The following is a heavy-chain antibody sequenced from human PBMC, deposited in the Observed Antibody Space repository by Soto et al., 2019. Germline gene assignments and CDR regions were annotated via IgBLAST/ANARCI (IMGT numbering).Heavy chain of an antibody. CDR3: AIEGASGLGMDD. D-gene: IGHD1-26*01. V-gene: IGHV4-4*07. Sequence: PSETLSLTCNVSGGSIRSYYWSWIRQPAGKPLEWIGRIYTTGSTNYNPSLKSRVTMSIDTSKRQFSLKVSSVTAADTAVYYCAIEGASGLGMDDWGQGTTVTVSS. CDR1: GGSIRSYY. CDR2: IYTTGST. J-gene: IGHJ6*02.